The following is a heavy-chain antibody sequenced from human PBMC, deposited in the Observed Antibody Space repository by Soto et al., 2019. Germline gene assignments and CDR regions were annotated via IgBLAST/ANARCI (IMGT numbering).Heavy chain of an antibody. Sequence: SETLSLTCTVSGGSISSYYWSWIRQPPGKGLEWIGYIYYSGSTNYNPSLKSRVTISVDTSKNQFSLKLSSVTAADTAVYYCARYTLLRDYGFSNWFDPWGQGTLVTVSS. CDR1: GGSISSYY. D-gene: IGHD4-17*01. V-gene: IGHV4-59*01. CDR3: ARYTLLRDYGFSNWFDP. J-gene: IGHJ5*02. CDR2: IYYSGST.